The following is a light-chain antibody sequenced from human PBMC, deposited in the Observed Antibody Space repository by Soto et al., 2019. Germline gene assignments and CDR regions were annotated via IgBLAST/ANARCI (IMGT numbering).Light chain of an antibody. J-gene: IGKJ1*01. Sequence: DIQMTQSPSSLSASVEDRVIITCRASQSISSHLNWYQQKPGKAPKLLIYKASSLESGVPTRFSGSGSGTDFTLTISSLQSEDFAAYYCQQYNNWPPWTFGQGTKVDIK. CDR1: QSISSH. V-gene: IGKV1-5*03. CDR2: KAS. CDR3: QQYNNWPPWT.